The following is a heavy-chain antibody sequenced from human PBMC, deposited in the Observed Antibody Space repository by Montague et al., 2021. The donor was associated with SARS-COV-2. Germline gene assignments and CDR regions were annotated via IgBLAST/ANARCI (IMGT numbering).Heavy chain of an antibody. Sequence: SLRLSCAASGFTFSSYAMHWVRQAPGKGLEWVAVISYDGSNKYCADSVKGRFTISRDNSKNTLYLQMNSLRAEDTAVYYCASGGIVGATWGAFDIWGQGTMVTVSS. D-gene: IGHD1-26*01. CDR1: GFTFSSYA. CDR3: ASGGIVGATWGAFDI. V-gene: IGHV3-30*04. J-gene: IGHJ3*02. CDR2: ISYDGSNK.